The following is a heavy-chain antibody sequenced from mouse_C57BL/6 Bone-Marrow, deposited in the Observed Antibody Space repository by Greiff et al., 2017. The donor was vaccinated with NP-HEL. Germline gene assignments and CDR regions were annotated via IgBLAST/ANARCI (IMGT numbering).Heavy chain of an antibody. V-gene: IGHV1-64*01. Sequence: QVQLQQPGAELVKPGASVKLSCKASGYTFTSYWMHWVKQRPGQGLEWIGMIHPNSGSTNYNEKFKSKATLTVDKSSSTAYMQLSSLTSEESAVYYCAREREGYVGIFAYWGQGTLVTVSA. D-gene: IGHD2-2*01. J-gene: IGHJ3*01. CDR1: GYTFTSYW. CDR3: AREREGYVGIFAY. CDR2: IHPNSGST.